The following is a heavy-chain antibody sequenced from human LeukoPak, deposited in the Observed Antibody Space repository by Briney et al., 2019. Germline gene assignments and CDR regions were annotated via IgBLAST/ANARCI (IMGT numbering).Heavy chain of an antibody. V-gene: IGHV3-21*01. CDR2: ISSSSSYI. J-gene: IGHJ5*02. Sequence: PGGSLRLSCAASGFIFSNYWLHWVRQAPGKGLEWVSSISSSSSYIYYADSVKGRFTISRDNAKNSLYLQMNNLRAEDTAVYYCARGLYLKGGVNWFDPWGQGTLVTVSS. D-gene: IGHD3-3*01. CDR1: GFIFSNYW. CDR3: ARGLYLKGGVNWFDP.